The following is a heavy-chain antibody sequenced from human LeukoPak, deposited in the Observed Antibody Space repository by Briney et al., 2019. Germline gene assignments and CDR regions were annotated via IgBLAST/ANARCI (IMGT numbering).Heavy chain of an antibody. CDR1: GFIFSTYA. CDR2: ISGSGGST. J-gene: IGHJ4*02. D-gene: IGHD3-22*01. Sequence: GGSLRLSCATSGFIFSTYALSWVRQAPGKGLEWVSAISGSGGSTYYADSVKGRFTISRDNSKNTLYLQMNSLRAEDTAVYYCAKGDSLTYYYDSSGYYPEQAYYFDYWGQGTLVTVSS. V-gene: IGHV3-23*01. CDR3: AKGDSLTYYYDSSGYYPEQAYYFDY.